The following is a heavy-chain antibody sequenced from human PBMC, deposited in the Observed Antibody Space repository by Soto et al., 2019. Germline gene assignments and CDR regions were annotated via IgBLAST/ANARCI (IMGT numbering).Heavy chain of an antibody. D-gene: IGHD3-22*01. CDR3: ARVRYYDTSGHFDY. V-gene: IGHV3-33*01. CDR1: GFTFSTYG. Sequence: GSLRLSCEVSGFTFSTYGMHWVRQAPGKGLEWVAIIWYDGSKKYYADSVEGRFTISRDDSKNTLYLQMNSLRAEDTAVYYCARVRYYDTSGHFDYWGQGTQVTVSS. CDR2: IWYDGSKK. J-gene: IGHJ4*02.